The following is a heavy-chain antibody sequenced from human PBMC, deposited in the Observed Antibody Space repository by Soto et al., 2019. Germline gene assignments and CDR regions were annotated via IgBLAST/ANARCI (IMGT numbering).Heavy chain of an antibody. CDR1: GYIFTAYS. D-gene: IGHD2-15*01. Sequence: QVQLVQSGAEVKKPGASVKVSCKASGYIFTAYSMHWVRQAPGQGLEWMGVVNPSGGSTNYAQRFQGRITMTRVTSTSTVYMDLKFLTSEDTAVYYCAREENCSDGVCYSEYFQRWGQGTLVTVSS. V-gene: IGHV1-46*01. CDR2: VNPSGGST. J-gene: IGHJ1*01. CDR3: AREENCSDGVCYSEYFQR.